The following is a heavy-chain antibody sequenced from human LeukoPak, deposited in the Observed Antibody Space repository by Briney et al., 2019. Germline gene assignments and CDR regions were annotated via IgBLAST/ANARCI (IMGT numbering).Heavy chain of an antibody. Sequence: PGGSLRLSCAASGFTFSSYGMHWVRQAPGKGLEWVAFIRYDGSNRYYADSVKGRFTISRDNSKNTLYLQMNSLRAEDTAVYYCAKSAGIAARPHFDYWGQGTLVTVSS. V-gene: IGHV3-30*02. CDR2: IRYDGSNR. CDR3: AKSAGIAARPHFDY. D-gene: IGHD6-6*01. CDR1: GFTFSSYG. J-gene: IGHJ4*02.